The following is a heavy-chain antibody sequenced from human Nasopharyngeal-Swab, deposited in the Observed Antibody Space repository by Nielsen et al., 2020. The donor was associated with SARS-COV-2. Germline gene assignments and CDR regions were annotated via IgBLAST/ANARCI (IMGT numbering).Heavy chain of an antibody. J-gene: IGHJ4*02. D-gene: IGHD3-16*02. V-gene: IGHV1-3*01. CDR2: INAGNGNT. Sequence: ASVKVSCKASGYTFTSYAMHWVRQAPGQRLEWMGWINAGNGNTKYSQKFQGRVTITRDTSASTAYMELSSLRSEDTAVYYCARDITFGGVIAPYFDYWGQGTPVTVSS. CDR1: GYTFTSYA. CDR3: ARDITFGGVIAPYFDY.